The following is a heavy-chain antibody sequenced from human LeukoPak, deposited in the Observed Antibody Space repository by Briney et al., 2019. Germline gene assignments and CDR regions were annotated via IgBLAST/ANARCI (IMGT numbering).Heavy chain of an antibody. CDR1: GGSISSSSYY. CDR2: IYYSGST. V-gene: IGHV4-39*01. D-gene: IGHD1-26*01. Sequence: PSETLSLTCTVSGGSISSSSYYWGWIRQPPGKGLEWIGRIYYSGSTYYNPSLKSRVTISVDTSKNQFSLKLSSVPAADTAVYYCARHIAPGSGSYLLWYFDLWGRGTLVTLSS. CDR3: ARHIAPGSGSYLLWYFDL. J-gene: IGHJ2*01.